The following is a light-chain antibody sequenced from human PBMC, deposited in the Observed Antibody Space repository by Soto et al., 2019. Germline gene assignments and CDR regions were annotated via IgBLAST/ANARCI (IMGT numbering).Light chain of an antibody. CDR1: LDVNKW. Sequence: IQMTQSPSSLSASVGDRVTITCRANLDVNKWLDWYQQKPGEAPTVLIYAASTVQSGVPSRFSGSGSGTDFTLTISSLQPDDFAIYYCQQYSSYPFTFGPGTKVEI. CDR2: AAS. J-gene: IGKJ3*01. V-gene: IGKV1-5*01. CDR3: QQYSSYPFT.